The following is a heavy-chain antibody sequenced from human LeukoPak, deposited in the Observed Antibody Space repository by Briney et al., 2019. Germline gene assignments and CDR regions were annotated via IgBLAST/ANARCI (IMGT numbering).Heavy chain of an antibody. J-gene: IGHJ4*02. CDR1: GFTFSSYG. CDR3: ARLPAYCSSTSCYYDY. D-gene: IGHD2-2*01. CDR2: IRYDGSNK. V-gene: IGHV3-30*02. Sequence: GGSLRLSCAASGFTFSSYGMHWVRQAPGKGLEWVAFIRYDGSNKYYADSVKGRFTISRDNAKNSLFLQMNSLRAEDTAVYYCARLPAYCSSTSCYYDYWGQGTLVTVSS.